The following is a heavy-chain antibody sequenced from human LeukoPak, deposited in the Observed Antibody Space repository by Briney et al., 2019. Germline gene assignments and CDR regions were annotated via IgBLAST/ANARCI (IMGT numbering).Heavy chain of an antibody. CDR2: IYTSGST. Sequence: SETLSLTCTVSGGSISSGSYYWSWIWQPAGKGLEWIGRIYTSGSTNYNPSLKSRVTISVDTSKNQFSLKLSSVTAADTAVYYCARADGYKRGGFDYWGQGTLVTVSS. D-gene: IGHD5-24*01. V-gene: IGHV4-61*02. J-gene: IGHJ4*02. CDR1: GGSISSGSYY. CDR3: ARADGYKRGGFDY.